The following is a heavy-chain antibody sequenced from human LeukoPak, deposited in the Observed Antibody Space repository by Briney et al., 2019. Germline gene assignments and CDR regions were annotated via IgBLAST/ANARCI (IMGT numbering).Heavy chain of an antibody. Sequence: GGSLRLSCAASGFTFSSYAMSWVRQAPGKGLEWVSAISGSGGSTYYADSVKGRFTISRDNSKNTLYLQMNSLRAEDTAVYYCAKSNSSGWLYYYHHYLDVWGQGNTVTGSS. J-gene: IGHJ6*03. D-gene: IGHD6-19*01. CDR2: ISGSGGST. CDR3: AKSNSSGWLYYYHHYLDV. V-gene: IGHV3-23*01. CDR1: GFTFSSYA.